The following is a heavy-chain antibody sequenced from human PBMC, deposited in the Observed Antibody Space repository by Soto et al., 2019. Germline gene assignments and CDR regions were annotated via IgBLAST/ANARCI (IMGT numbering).Heavy chain of an antibody. V-gene: IGHV4-30-4*01. Sequence: SETLSLTCSVSGDSISNLDYFWAWIRQPPGQALEYIGYIYKSASTYYNPSFESRVAISVDTSKSQFSLNVTSVTAADTAVYFCARGRYCLTGRCFPNWFDSWGQGALVTVSS. CDR1: GDSISNLDYF. CDR2: IYKSAST. D-gene: IGHD7-27*01. J-gene: IGHJ5*01. CDR3: ARGRYCLTGRCFPNWFDS.